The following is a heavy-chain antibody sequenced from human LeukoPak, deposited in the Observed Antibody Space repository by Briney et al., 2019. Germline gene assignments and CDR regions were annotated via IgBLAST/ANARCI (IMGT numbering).Heavy chain of an antibody. J-gene: IGHJ4*02. V-gene: IGHV3-23*01. D-gene: IGHD3-3*01. Sequence: PGGSLRLSCAASGFTVSSNYMSWVRQAPGKGLEWVSAISGSGGSTYYADSVKGRFTISRDNSKNTLYLQLNSLRAEDTAVYYCAKDGGVRFLEWLLYGDYWGQGTLVTVSS. CDR2: ISGSGGST. CDR1: GFTVSSNY. CDR3: AKDGGVRFLEWLLYGDY.